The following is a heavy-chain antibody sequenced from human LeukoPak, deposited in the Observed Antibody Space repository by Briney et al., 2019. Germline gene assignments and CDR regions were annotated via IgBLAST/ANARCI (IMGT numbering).Heavy chain of an antibody. CDR2: INGDGSRT. D-gene: IGHD4-17*01. J-gene: IGHJ3*02. CDR3: TFSSYGDHVGVDAFDI. V-gene: IGHV3-74*01. CDR1: GFTFSAYW. Sequence: GGSLRLSCAASGFTFSAYWMQWVRQAPGKGLVWVSRINGDGSRTNYAASVKGRFTISRDNAKNTLYLQMNSLRAEDTAMYYCTFSSYGDHVGVDAFDIWGQGTMVTVSS.